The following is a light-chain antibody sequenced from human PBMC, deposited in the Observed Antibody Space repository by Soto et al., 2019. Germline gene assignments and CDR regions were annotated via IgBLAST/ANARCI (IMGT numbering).Light chain of an antibody. CDR2: KAS. V-gene: IGKV1-5*03. CDR3: QQYESYPWT. J-gene: IGKJ1*01. CDR1: QTINSW. Sequence: DIQMTQSPPTLAASVGDRVTITCRASQTINSWLAWYQQKPGKAPRLLIYKASSFEGGVPSRFSGSGSGTQFTLTISSLQPDDFATYYCQQYESYPWTFGQGTKV.